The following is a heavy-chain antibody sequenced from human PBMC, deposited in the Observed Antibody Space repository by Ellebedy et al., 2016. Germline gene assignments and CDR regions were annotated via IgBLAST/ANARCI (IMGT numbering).Heavy chain of an antibody. Sequence: GGSLRLSCAASGFTFDDYAMHWVRQAPGEGLEWVSGISWNSGSIGYADSVKGRFTISRDNAKNSLYLQMNSLRAEDTALYYCAKVKALDYGEHDDYYFDYWGQGTLVTVSS. J-gene: IGHJ4*02. V-gene: IGHV3-9*01. CDR1: GFTFDDYA. CDR3: AKVKALDYGEHDDYYFDY. CDR2: ISWNSGSI. D-gene: IGHD4-17*01.